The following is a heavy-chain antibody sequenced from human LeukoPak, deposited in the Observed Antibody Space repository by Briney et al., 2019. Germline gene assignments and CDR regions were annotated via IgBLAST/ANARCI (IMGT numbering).Heavy chain of an antibody. Sequence: PGGSLRLSCAASGFTFSSYAMSWVRQAPGKGLVWVSRMNYDGSSTTYADSVKGRFTISRDNAKNSLYLQMNSLRAEDTALYYCAKDMGVSGWPPYFDYWGQGALVTVSS. CDR3: AKDMGVSGWPPYFDY. V-gene: IGHV3-74*03. J-gene: IGHJ4*02. CDR2: MNYDGSST. D-gene: IGHD6-19*01. CDR1: GFTFSSYA.